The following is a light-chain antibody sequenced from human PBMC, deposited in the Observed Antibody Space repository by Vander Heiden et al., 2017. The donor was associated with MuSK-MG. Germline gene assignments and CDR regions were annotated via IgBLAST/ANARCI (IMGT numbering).Light chain of an antibody. CDR2: DVT. CDR1: SSDVGGYNF. V-gene: IGLV2-14*03. J-gene: IGLJ1*01. Sequence: QSALTQPASGSGSPGQSITIACTRTSSDVGGYNFVSCYQHHPAKSPKLMIFDVTNRPSVVSNRFSGSKSGNTASLTISGLQAEDEADYYCSSYTSSTTLYVFGTGTKVTVL. CDR3: SSYTSSTTLYV.